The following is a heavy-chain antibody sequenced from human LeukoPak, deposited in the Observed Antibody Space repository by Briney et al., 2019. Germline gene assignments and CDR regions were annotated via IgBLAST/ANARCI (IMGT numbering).Heavy chain of an antibody. CDR1: GGSFSGYY. CDR2: INHSGST. Sequence: SETLSLTCAVYGGSFSGYYWSWIRQPPGKGLEWIGEINHSGSTNYNPSLKSRVTISVDTYKDQFSLKLSSVTAADTAVYYCARHEGSRGFDYWGQGTLVTVSS. CDR3: ARHEGSRGFDY. V-gene: IGHV4-34*01. J-gene: IGHJ4*02. D-gene: IGHD6-6*01.